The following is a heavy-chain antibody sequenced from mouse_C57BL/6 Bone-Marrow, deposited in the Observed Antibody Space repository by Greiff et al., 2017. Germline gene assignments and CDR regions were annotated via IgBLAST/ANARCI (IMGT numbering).Heavy chain of an antibody. CDR3: ARGGDCGGYYFDY. V-gene: IGHV1-47*01. J-gene: IGHJ2*01. CDR1: GYISTTYP. D-gene: IGHD1-1*02. CDR2: FHPLKDHS. Sequence: VKLVQSGAELVKPGPSVSMSCNASGYISTTYPILWMKQYHGKCLEWIGNFHPLKDHSKNNENFHCQDTLTVEKSSSTVYLELSRVTSDDSAVYCCARGGDCGGYYFDYWGQGTTLAVSS.